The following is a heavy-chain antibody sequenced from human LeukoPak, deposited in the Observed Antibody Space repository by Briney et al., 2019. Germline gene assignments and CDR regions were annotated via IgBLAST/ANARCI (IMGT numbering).Heavy chain of an antibody. CDR1: GGSISSGDYY. J-gene: IGHJ4*02. Sequence: PSETLSLTCTVSGGSISSGDYYWSWIRQPPGKGLEWIGYIYYSGSTYYNPSLKSRVTISVDTSKNQFSLKLSSVTAADTAVYYCAREGGIGDFDYWGQGTLVTVSS. CDR3: AREGGIGDFDY. V-gene: IGHV4-30-4*01. D-gene: IGHD3-16*01. CDR2: IYYSGST.